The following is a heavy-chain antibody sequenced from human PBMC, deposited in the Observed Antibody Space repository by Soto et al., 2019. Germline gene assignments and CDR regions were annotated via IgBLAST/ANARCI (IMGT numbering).Heavy chain of an antibody. CDR1: GFTFSSYG. V-gene: IGHV3-33*01. Sequence: QVQLVESGGGVVQPGRSLRLSCAASGFTFSSYGMHWVRQAPGKGLEWVAVIWYDGSNKYYADSVKGRFTISRDNSKNTLYLQMNSLRAEDTAVYYCARDETVTTLGDYCDYWGQGTLVTVSS. CDR3: ARDETVTTLGDYCDY. CDR2: IWYDGSNK. D-gene: IGHD4-17*01. J-gene: IGHJ4*02.